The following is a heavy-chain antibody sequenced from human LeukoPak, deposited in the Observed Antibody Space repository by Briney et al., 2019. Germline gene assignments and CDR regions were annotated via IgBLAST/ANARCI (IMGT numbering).Heavy chain of an antibody. CDR3: AREQYSSSWIPSDY. Sequence: ASVKVSCKASGYSFTDKYMHWVRQAPGQGLEWMGWISAYNGNTNYAQKLQGGVTMTTDTSTSTAYMELRSLRSDDTAVYYCAREQYSSSWIPSDYWGQGTLVTVSS. D-gene: IGHD6-13*01. CDR2: ISAYNGNT. J-gene: IGHJ4*02. CDR1: GYSFTDKY. V-gene: IGHV1-18*01.